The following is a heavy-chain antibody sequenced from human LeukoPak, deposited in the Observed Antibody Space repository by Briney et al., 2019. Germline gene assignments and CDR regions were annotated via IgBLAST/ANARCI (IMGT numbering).Heavy chain of an antibody. CDR3: ARDGATTAGSDAFDI. V-gene: IGHV4-30-4*01. CDR1: GGSISSGDYY. D-gene: IGHD1-26*01. Sequence: SETLSLTCTVSGGSISSGDYYWSWIRQPPGKGLEWIGYIYYSGSTYYNPSLKSRVTISVDTSKNQFSLKLSSVTAADTAVYYCARDGATTAGSDAFDIWGQGTMVTVSS. CDR2: IYYSGST. J-gene: IGHJ3*02.